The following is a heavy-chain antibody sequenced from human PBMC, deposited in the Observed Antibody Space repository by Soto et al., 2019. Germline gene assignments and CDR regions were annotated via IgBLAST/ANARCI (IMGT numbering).Heavy chain of an antibody. CDR3: ARDADSWLRGCYYFDY. V-gene: IGHV1-18*04. CDR1: GYSLTNYA. CDR2: VSANSGNT. D-gene: IGHD3-3*01. Sequence: QVQLVQSGAEVKKPGASVKVSCKASGYSLTNYAFSWVRQAPGQGLEWMGWVSANSGNTNYPQKFPGRVTLTTDTSTNTAYMELRSLRSDDTAVYYCARDADSWLRGCYYFDYWGQGTLVTVAS. J-gene: IGHJ4*02.